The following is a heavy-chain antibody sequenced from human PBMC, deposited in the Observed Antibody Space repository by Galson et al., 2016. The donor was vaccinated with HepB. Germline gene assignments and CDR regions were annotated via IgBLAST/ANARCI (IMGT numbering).Heavy chain of an antibody. CDR2: VSFDGSNK. CDR3: ARGEGGYSSSWYGWYFDV. CDR1: GFNFRSYA. Sequence: SLRLSCAASGFNFRSYAIHWVRQAPGKRLEWVAVVSFDGSNKDYADSVKGRLTISRDNSKNTLYLQMNGLRAEDTAVYYCARGEGGYSSSWYGWYFDVWGRGTLVTVSS. J-gene: IGHJ2*01. V-gene: IGHV3-30*04. D-gene: IGHD6-13*01.